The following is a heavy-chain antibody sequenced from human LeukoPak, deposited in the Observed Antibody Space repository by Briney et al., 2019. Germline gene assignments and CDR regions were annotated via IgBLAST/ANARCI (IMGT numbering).Heavy chain of an antibody. CDR2: INHSGRT. Sequence: SETLSLTCAVYGGSFSGYYWSWIRQPPGKGLEWIGEINHSGRTNYNPSLKSRVTISVDTSKNQFSLKLSSVTAADTAVYYCARGGIAPVAFDIWGQGTMVTVSS. J-gene: IGHJ3*02. D-gene: IGHD6-13*01. CDR1: GGSFSGYY. CDR3: ARGGIAPVAFDI. V-gene: IGHV4-34*01.